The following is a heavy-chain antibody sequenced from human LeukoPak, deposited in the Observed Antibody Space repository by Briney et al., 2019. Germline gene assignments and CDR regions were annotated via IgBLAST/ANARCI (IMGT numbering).Heavy chain of an antibody. D-gene: IGHD3-16*01. CDR3: ASGVFGAQPDY. J-gene: IGHJ4*02. CDR1: GFTVSSNY. CDR2: IYSGGST. Sequence: GSLRLSCAASGFTVSSNYMSWVRQAPGKGLEWVSVIYSGGSTYYADSVKGRFTISRDNSKNTLYLQMNSLRAEDTAVYHCASGVFGAQPDYWGQGTLVTVSS. V-gene: IGHV3-53*01.